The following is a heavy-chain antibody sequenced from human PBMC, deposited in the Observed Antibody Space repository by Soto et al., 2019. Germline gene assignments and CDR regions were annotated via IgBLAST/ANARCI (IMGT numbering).Heavy chain of an antibody. J-gene: IGHJ6*02. CDR1: GYTFTGYY. Sequence: ASVKVSCKASGYTFTGYYMHWVRQAPGQGLEWMGWINPNSGGTNYAQKFQGWVTMTRDTSISTAYMELSRLRSDDTAVYYCAREAGIAVAGAYYYYGMDVWGQGTKVTVSS. D-gene: IGHD6-19*01. V-gene: IGHV1-2*04. CDR2: INPNSGGT. CDR3: AREAGIAVAGAYYYYGMDV.